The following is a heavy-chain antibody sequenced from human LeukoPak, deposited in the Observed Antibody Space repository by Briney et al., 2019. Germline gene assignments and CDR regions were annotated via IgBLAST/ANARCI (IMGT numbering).Heavy chain of an antibody. V-gene: IGHV3-15*01. CDR3: TTGSGYYYVAFDI. J-gene: IGHJ3*02. Sequence: GGSLRLSCAASGFTFSSYNMNWVRQAPGKGLEWVGRIKSKTDGGTTDNAAPVKGRFTISRDDSKNTLYLQMNSLQTEDTAVYYCTTGSGYYYVAFDIWGQGTMVTVSS. CDR2: IKSKTDGGTT. D-gene: IGHD3-22*01. CDR1: GFTFSSYN.